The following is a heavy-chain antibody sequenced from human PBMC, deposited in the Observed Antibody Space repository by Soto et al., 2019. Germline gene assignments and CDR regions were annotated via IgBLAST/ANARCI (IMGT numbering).Heavy chain of an antibody. CDR3: ASEWRHDGLDY. CDR1: AGTCNNAW. Sequence: GGSLRLCWAVSAGTCNNAWGSWVRQARGKGLEWVAVISYEGSNKYYADSVKGRFIISRDNSKSTLYLQMNSLRAEDTAVYYCASEWRHDGLDYWGQGTLVTVSS. V-gene: IGHV3-30-3*01. J-gene: IGHJ4*02. CDR2: ISYEGSNK. D-gene: IGHD5-18*01.